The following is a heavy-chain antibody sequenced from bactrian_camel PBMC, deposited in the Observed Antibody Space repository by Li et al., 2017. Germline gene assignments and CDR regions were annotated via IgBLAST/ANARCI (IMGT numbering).Heavy chain of an antibody. D-gene: IGHD6*01. V-gene: IGHV3S53*01. CDR3: AADLGWCGSAPLQREFRN. Sequence: HVQLVESGGGSVQAGGTLNLSCLASGYTNSRTCMGWFRQVPGKEREVVAAIVSARKTTYADAVQGRFTISEDAAKNTLYLQMDSLKPEETAIYFCAADLGWCGSAPLQREFRNWGQGTQVTVS. CDR2: IVSARKT. J-gene: IGHJ4*01. CDR1: GYTNSRTC.